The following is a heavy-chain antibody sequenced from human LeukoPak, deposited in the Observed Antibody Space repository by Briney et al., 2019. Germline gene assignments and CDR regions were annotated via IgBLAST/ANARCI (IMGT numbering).Heavy chain of an antibody. CDR1: GFNFNNYW. CDR2: IKDDGSEE. D-gene: IGHD2-2*02. CDR3: ARDRELRYCSSTTCYNYFAMDV. J-gene: IGHJ6*02. V-gene: IGHV3-7*01. Sequence: PGGSLRLSCAASGFNFNNYWMSWLRQAPGKGLEWVANIKDDGSEEYYVDSVKGRFTIVRDNAKNSLYLQMSSLRAEDTALYYCARDRELRYCSSTTCYNYFAMDVWGQGTTVTVSS.